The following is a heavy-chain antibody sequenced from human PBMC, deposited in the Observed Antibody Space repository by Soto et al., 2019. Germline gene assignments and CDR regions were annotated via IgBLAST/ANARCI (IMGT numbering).Heavy chain of an antibody. V-gene: IGHV3-21*01. CDR3: AREEGFPGAFDI. Sequence: PGGSLRLSCAASGFTFSSYAMNWVSQAPGKGLEWVSSISGSSSYIYYADSVKGRFTISRDNAKNSLYLQMNSLRAEDTAVYYCAREEGFPGAFDIWGQGTMVTVSS. CDR1: GFTFSSYA. CDR2: ISGSSSYI. D-gene: IGHD3-3*01. J-gene: IGHJ3*02.